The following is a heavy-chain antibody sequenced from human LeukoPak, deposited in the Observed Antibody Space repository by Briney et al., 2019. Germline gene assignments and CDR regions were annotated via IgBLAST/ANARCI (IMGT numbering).Heavy chain of an antibody. D-gene: IGHD2/OR15-2a*01. CDR2: IYYSGST. J-gene: IGHJ4*02. CDR1: GGSISSSSYY. V-gene: IGHV4-39*01. CDR3: ARRWIVRAVFDY. Sequence: SETLSLTCTVSGGSISSSSYYWGWIRQPPGKGLEWIGSIYYSGSTYYNPSLKSRVTISVDTSKNQFSLKLSSVTAADTAVYYCARRWIVRAVFDYWGQGTLVTVSS.